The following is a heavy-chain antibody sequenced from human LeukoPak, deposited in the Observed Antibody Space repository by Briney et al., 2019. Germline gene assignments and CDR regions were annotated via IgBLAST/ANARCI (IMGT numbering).Heavy chain of an antibody. J-gene: IGHJ3*02. CDR3: AGIRGYSYGYPDAFDI. CDR1: GGSISSSSYY. CDR2: IYYSGST. D-gene: IGHD5-18*01. V-gene: IGHV4-39*01. Sequence: SETLSLTCTVSGGSISSSSYYWGWIRQPPGKGLEWIGSIYYSGSTYYNPSLKSRVTISVDTSKNQFSLKLSSVTAADTAVYYCAGIRGYSYGYPDAFDIWGQGTMATVSS.